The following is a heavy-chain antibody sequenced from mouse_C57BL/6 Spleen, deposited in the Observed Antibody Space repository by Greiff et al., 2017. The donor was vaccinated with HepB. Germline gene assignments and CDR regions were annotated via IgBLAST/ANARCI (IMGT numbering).Heavy chain of an antibody. V-gene: IGHV14-3*01. D-gene: IGHD1-1*01. CDR2: IDPANGNT. CDR1: GFNIKNTY. J-gene: IGHJ4*01. CDR3: AKGVVATDYAMDY. Sequence: VQLQQSVAELVRPGASVKLSCTASGFNIKNTYMHWVKQRPEQGLEWIGRIDPANGNTKYAPKFQGKATITADTASNTAYLQLSSLTSEDTAIYYCAKGVVATDYAMDYWGQGTSVTVSS.